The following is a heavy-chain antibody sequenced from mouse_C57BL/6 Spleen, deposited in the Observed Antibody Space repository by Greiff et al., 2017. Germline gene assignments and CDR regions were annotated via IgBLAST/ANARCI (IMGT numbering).Heavy chain of an antibody. CDR1: GYTFTSYW. CDR2: IDPSDSYT. Sequence: QVHVKQPGAELVMPGASVKLSCKASGYTFTSYWMHWVKQRPGQGLEWIGEIDPSDSYTNYNQKFKGKSTLTVDKSSSTAYMQLSSLTSEDSAVYYCARAYSKKVYYFDYWGQGTTLTVSS. V-gene: IGHV1-69*01. J-gene: IGHJ2*01. CDR3: ARAYSKKVYYFDY. D-gene: IGHD2-5*01.